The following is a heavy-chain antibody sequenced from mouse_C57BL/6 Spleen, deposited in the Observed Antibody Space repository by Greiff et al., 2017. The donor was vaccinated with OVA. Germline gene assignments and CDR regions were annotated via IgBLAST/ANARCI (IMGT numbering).Heavy chain of an antibody. CDR2: IFPGSGST. V-gene: IGHV1-75*01. CDR1: GYTFTDYY. Sequence: VQLQQPGTELVKPGASVKISCKASGYTFTDYYINWVKQRPGQGLEWIGWIFPGSGSTYYNEKFKGKATLTVDKSSSTAYMLLSSLTSEDSAVFFCARSPRYYGSSSYFDYWGQGTTLTVSS. D-gene: IGHD1-1*01. CDR3: ARSPRYYGSSSYFDY. J-gene: IGHJ2*01.